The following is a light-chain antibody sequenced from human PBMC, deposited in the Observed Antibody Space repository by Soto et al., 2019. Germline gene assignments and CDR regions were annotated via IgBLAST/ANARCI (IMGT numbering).Light chain of an antibody. CDR3: MQALQSVT. CDR1: QSLLHSDGYNY. V-gene: IGKV2-28*01. CDR2: LGS. Sequence: DIVMTQSPLSLPVTPGEPASISCRSSQSLLHSDGYNYLDWYLQKPGQSPQLLIDLGSNRASGVPDRFRGSGSGTDFTLKISRVEAEDVGVYYCMQALQSVTFGQGTKVAIK. J-gene: IGKJ1*01.